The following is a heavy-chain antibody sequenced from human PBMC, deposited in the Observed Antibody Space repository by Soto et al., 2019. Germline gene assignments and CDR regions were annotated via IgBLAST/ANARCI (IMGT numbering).Heavy chain of an antibody. D-gene: IGHD3-16*01. CDR3: ARAFATNKYWFDP. J-gene: IGHJ5*02. Sequence: QVQLVQSGAEVKKPGSSVKVSCKASGGTFSSYIISWVRQAPGQGLEWMGGIIPIFGTANYAQKFHDRVTITADESTTTAYMELSGLRSEDTAVYYCARAFATNKYWFDPWGQGTLVTVSS. CDR2: IIPIFGTA. V-gene: IGHV1-69*01. CDR1: GGTFSSYI.